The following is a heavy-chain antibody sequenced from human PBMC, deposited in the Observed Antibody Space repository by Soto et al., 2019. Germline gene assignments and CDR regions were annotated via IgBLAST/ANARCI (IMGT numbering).Heavy chain of an antibody. V-gene: IGHV5-51*01. J-gene: IGHJ6*02. CDR1: GYSCISYW. Sequence: VESLKISCEASGYSCISYWIGWVRQMPGKGLEWMGIIHPGDSDTKYSPSFQGQVTISVDKSITTAYLQWSSLKASDTAMYYCARTPGPEVAASLEYYFFSGMDVWGQGTTVTGSS. CDR3: ARTPGPEVAASLEYYFFSGMDV. CDR2: IHPGDSDT. D-gene: IGHD2-15*01.